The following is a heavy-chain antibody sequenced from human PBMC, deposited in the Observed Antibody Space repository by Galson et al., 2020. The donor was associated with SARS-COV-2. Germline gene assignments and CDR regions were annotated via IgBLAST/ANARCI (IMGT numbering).Heavy chain of an antibody. CDR1: GYPFTSYG. CDR3: ARDTEGNHYYYYYGMDV. J-gene: IGHJ6*02. V-gene: IGHV1-18*04. D-gene: IGHD2-8*02. Sequence: ASVKVSCKASGYPFTSYGISWVRQAPGQGLEGMGWISAYNGNTNYAQKLQGRVTMTTDTSTSTAYMELRSLRSDDTAVYYCARDTEGNHYYYYYGMDVWGQGTTVTVSS. CDR2: ISAYNGNT.